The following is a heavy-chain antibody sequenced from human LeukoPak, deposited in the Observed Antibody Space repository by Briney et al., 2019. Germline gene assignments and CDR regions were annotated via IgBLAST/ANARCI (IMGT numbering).Heavy chain of an antibody. Sequence: SETLSLTCAVYGGSFSGYYWSWIRQPPGKGLEWIGEINHSGSTNYNPSLKSRVTISVDTSKNQFSLKLSSVTAADTAVYYCAKDLPAAYFDYWGQGTLVTVSS. D-gene: IGHD2-2*01. V-gene: IGHV4-34*01. CDR2: INHSGST. CDR3: AKDLPAAYFDY. CDR1: GGSFSGYY. J-gene: IGHJ4*02.